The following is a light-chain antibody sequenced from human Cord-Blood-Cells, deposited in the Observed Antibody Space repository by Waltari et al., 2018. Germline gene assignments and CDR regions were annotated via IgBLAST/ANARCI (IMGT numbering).Light chain of an antibody. J-gene: IGLJ2*01. Sequence: QSALTQPASVSGSPGQSITISCTGTSSDVGSYNLVSWYQQPPGKPPKPMIYEGSKRPSGVSNRFSGSKSGNTASLTISGLQAEDEADYYCCSYAGSSTVVFGGGTKLTVL. CDR1: SSDVGSYNL. CDR2: EGS. V-gene: IGLV2-23*01. CDR3: CSYAGSSTVV.